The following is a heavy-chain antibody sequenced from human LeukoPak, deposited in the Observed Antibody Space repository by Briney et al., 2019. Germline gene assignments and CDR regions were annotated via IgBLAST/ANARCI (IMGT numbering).Heavy chain of an antibody. J-gene: IGHJ4*02. V-gene: IGHV1-46*01. CDR2: INPSGGST. D-gene: IGHD1-20*01. CDR3: AKSITGTRYYFDY. CDR1: GYTFTSYY. Sequence: ASVKVSCKASGYTFTSYYMHWVRQAPGQGLEWMGIINPSGGSTSYAQKFQGRVTITADKSTSTAYMELSSLRAEDTAVYYCAKSITGTRYYFDYWGQGTLVTVSS.